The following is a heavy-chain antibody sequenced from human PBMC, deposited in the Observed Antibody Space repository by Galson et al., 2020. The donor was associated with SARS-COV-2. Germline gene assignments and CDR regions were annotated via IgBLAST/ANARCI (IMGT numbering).Heavy chain of an antibody. Sequence: SQTLSLTCAVSGGSFRGYYWSWIRQPPGKGLEWIGEINSSGSTNYNPSLKSRVTISVDTSKNHFSLKLSSVTAPDTAVYYCAREENFFLVVTGTRMCYFDYWGRGTLATVSS. D-gene: IGHD2-21*02. CDR2: INSSGST. V-gene: IGHV4-34*01. J-gene: IGHJ4*02. CDR3: AREENFFLVVTGTRMCYFDY. CDR1: GGSFRGYY.